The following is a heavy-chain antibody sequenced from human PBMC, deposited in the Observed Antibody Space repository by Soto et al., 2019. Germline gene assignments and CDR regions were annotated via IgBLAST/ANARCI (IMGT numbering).Heavy chain of an antibody. CDR1: VFTFSSYA. J-gene: IGHJ4*02. CDR2: ISGSGGST. V-gene: IGHV3-23*01. D-gene: IGHD6-19*01. CDR3: AKSPQTSYSSGWYDYFDY. Sequence: GGSLRLSCASSVFTFSSYAMSWVRQAPGKGLEWVSAISGSGGSTYYADSVKGRFTISRDNSKNTLYLQMNSLRAEDTAVYYCAKSPQTSYSSGWYDYFDYWGQGTLVTVSS.